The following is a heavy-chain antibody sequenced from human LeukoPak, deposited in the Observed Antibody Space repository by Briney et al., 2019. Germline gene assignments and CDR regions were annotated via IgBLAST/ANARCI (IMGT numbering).Heavy chain of an antibody. CDR2: ISGSGGST. V-gene: IGHV3-23*01. J-gene: IGHJ3*02. CDR1: EFTFSSYG. D-gene: IGHD4-17*01. CDR3: ARDPNGDYIGTFDM. Sequence: AGGSLRLSCAASEFTFSSYGMSWVRQAPGKGLEWVSFISGSGGSTQYADSVQGRFAISRDNSKNTLYLQMNSLRVEDTDVYFCARDPNGDYIGTFDMWGRGTMVSVSS.